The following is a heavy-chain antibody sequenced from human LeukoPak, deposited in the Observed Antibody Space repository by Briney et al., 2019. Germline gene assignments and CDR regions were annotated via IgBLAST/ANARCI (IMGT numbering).Heavy chain of an antibody. CDR2: ISSSSSYT. J-gene: IGHJ4*02. CDR1: GFAFSDYY. CDR3: ARGEFVDSSGYYYGY. V-gene: IGHV3-11*06. Sequence: GGSLRLSCAASGFAFSDYYMSWIRQAPGKGLEWVSYISSSSSYTNYADSVKGRFTISRDNAKNSLYLQMNSLRAEDTAVYYCARGEFVDSSGYYYGYWGQGTLVTVSS. D-gene: IGHD3-22*01.